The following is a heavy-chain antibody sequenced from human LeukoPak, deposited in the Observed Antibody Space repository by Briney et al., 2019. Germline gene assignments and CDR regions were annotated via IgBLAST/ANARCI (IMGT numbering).Heavy chain of an antibody. D-gene: IGHD2-15*01. V-gene: IGHV1-46*01. CDR3: ARDLHCSGGSCNSY. Sequence: ASVKVSCKASGYTFTSYYMHWVRQAPGQGLEWMGWINPNSGGTNYAQKFQGRVTMTRDMSTSTVYMELSSLRSEDTAVYYCARDLHCSGGSCNSYWGQGTLVTVSS. CDR1: GYTFTSYY. CDR2: INPNSGGT. J-gene: IGHJ4*02.